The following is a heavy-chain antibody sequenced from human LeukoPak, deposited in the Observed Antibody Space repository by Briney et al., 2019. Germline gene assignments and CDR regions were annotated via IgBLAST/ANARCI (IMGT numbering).Heavy chain of an antibody. CDR1: GFTFSSYG. Sequence: GGSLRLSCAASGFTFSSYGMHWVRQAPGKGLEWVAVISYDGSNKYYADSVKGRFTISRDNSKNTLYLQMNSLRAEDTAVYYCAKAGTTVTTKYYYYYMDVWGKGTAVTVSS. V-gene: IGHV3-30*18. CDR3: AKAGTTVTTKYYYYYMDV. D-gene: IGHD4-17*01. J-gene: IGHJ6*03. CDR2: ISYDGSNK.